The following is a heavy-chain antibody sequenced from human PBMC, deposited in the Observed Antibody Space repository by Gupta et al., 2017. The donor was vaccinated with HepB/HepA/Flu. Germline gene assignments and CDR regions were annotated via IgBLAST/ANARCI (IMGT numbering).Heavy chain of an antibody. J-gene: IGHJ5*02. V-gene: IGHV4-34*01. CDR2: INHSGST. CDR3: ARGTRGFMVFDP. CDR1: GGSFSGYY. Sequence: QVQLQQWGAGLLKPSETLSLTCAVYGGSFSGYYWSWIRQPPGKGLEWIGEINHSGSTNYNPSLKSRVTISVDTSKNQFSLKLSSVTAADTAVYYCARGTRGFMVFDPWGQGTLVTVSS. D-gene: IGHD3-16*01.